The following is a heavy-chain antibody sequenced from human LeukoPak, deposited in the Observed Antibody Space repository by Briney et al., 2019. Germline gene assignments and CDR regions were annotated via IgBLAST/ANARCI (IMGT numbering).Heavy chain of an antibody. Sequence: SETLSLTCTVSGASISSSYCYWIRQSPGKGLEWIGYIYYSGSTNYNPSLKSRVTISVDTSKNQFSLNLSSVTAADTAVYYCARDLYASGWAMVRYSYLWGRGTLVTVSS. V-gene: IGHV4-59*01. CDR3: ARDLYASGWAMVRYSYL. CDR2: IYYSGST. J-gene: IGHJ2*01. D-gene: IGHD6-19*01. CDR1: GASISSSY.